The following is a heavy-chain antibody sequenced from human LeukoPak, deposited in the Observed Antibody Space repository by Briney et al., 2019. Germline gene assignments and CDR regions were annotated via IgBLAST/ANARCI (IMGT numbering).Heavy chain of an antibody. D-gene: IGHD4-17*01. CDR2: INPNSGGT. Sequence: GASVKVSCKASGYTFTGYYMHWVRQAPGQGLEWMGWINPNSGGTNYAQKFQGRVTMTTDTSTSTAYMELRSLRSDDTAVYYCARGIGSYGDSGLPFAYWGQGTLVTVSS. CDR1: GYTFTGYY. V-gene: IGHV1-2*02. CDR3: ARGIGSYGDSGLPFAY. J-gene: IGHJ4*02.